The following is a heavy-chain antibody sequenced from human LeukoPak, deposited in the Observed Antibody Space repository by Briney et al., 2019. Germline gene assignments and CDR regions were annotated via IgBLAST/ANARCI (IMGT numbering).Heavy chain of an antibody. Sequence: ASVEVSCKASGGTFSSYAISWVRQAPGQGVEGMGGIIPIFGTANYAQKFQGRVTITADESTSTAYLELSSLRSEDTAVYYCARDWGASNYFDYWGQGSLIIVSS. CDR3: ARDWGASNYFDY. J-gene: IGHJ4*02. D-gene: IGHD7-27*01. CDR1: GGTFSSYA. CDR2: IIPIFGTA. V-gene: IGHV1-69*13.